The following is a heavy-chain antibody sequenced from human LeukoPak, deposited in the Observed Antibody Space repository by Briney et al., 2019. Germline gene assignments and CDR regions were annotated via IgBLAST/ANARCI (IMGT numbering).Heavy chain of an antibody. D-gene: IGHD3-22*01. CDR3: ASGYYDSSGYLLFDY. J-gene: IGHJ4*02. Sequence: SETLSLTCTVSGGSISSYYWSWIRQPPGKGLEWIGYIYYSGSTNYNPSLKSRVTISVDTSKNRFSLKLSSVTAADTAVYYCASGYYDSSGYLLFDYWGQGTLVTVSS. CDR2: IYYSGST. V-gene: IGHV4-59*01. CDR1: GGSISSYY.